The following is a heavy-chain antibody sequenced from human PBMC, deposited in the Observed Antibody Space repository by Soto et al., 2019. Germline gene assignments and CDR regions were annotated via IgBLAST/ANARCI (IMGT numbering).Heavy chain of an antibody. CDR1: GGTFSSYA. CDR2: IIPIFGTA. D-gene: IGHD3-3*01. Sequence: ASVKVSCKASGGTFSSYAMSWVRQAPGQGLEWMGGIIPIFGTANYAQKFQGRVTITADESTSTAYMELSSLRSEDTAVYYCARTDFRSGYKGMDVWGQGTTVTV. J-gene: IGHJ6*02. V-gene: IGHV1-69*13. CDR3: ARTDFRSGYKGMDV.